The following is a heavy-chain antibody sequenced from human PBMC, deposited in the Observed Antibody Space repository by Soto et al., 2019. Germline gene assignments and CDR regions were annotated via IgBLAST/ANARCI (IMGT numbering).Heavy chain of an antibody. CDR3: ASGYSSSWYKSYYYYYGMDV. Sequence: SETLSLTCAVYGGSFSGYYWSWIRQPPGKGLEWIGEINHSGSTNYNPSLKSRVTISVDTSKNQFSLKLSSVTAADTAVYYCASGYSSSWYKSYYYYYGMDVWGQGTTVTVSS. CDR1: GGSFSGYY. J-gene: IGHJ6*02. CDR2: INHSGST. V-gene: IGHV4-34*01. D-gene: IGHD6-13*01.